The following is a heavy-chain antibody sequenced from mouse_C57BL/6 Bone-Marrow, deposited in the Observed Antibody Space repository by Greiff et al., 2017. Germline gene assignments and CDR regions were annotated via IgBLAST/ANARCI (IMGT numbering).Heavy chain of an antibody. CDR1: GFTFSSYT. CDR2: ISGGGGNT. D-gene: IGHD1-1*01. V-gene: IGHV5-9*01. Sequence: EVQRVESGGGLVKPGGSLKLSCAASGFTFSSYTMSWVRQTPEKRLQWVAAISGGGGNTYYPDSVKGRFTISRDNDKNILYLQMSSLRSEDTASYYCSRQVTTVLATKYFDVWGTGTTVTVSS. J-gene: IGHJ1*03. CDR3: SRQVTTVLATKYFDV.